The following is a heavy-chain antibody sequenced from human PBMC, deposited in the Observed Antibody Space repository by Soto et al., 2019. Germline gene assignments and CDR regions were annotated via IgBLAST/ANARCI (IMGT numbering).Heavy chain of an antibody. Sequence: SETLSLTCAVYGGSFSCYYWSWIRQPPGKGLEWIGEINHSGSTNYNPSLKSRVTISVDTSKNQFSLKLSSVTAADTAVYYCARGVFGVVTLVGMDVWGQGTTVTVSS. J-gene: IGHJ6*02. CDR3: ARGVFGVVTLVGMDV. V-gene: IGHV4-34*01. D-gene: IGHD3-3*01. CDR1: GGSFSCYY. CDR2: INHSGST.